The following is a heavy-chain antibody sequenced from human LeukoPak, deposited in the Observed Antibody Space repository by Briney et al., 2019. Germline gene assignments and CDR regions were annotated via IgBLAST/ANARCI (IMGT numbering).Heavy chain of an antibody. Sequence: PSETLSLTCTVSGGSISSYYWSWIRQPAGKGLEWIGRIYTSGSTNYNPSLKSRVTMSVDTSKNQFSLKLSSVTAADTAVYYCARGRSRPFYYYDSSGYPNGYYFDYWGQGTLVTVSS. CDR3: ARGRSRPFYYYDSSGYPNGYYFDY. J-gene: IGHJ4*02. CDR1: GGSISSYY. D-gene: IGHD3-22*01. CDR2: IYTSGST. V-gene: IGHV4-4*07.